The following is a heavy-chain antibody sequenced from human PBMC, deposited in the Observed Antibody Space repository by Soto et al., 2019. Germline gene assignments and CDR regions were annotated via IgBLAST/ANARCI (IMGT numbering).Heavy chain of an antibody. CDR1: GGSFSGYY. J-gene: IGHJ6*02. CDR3: SRGFSGSHYYYGMDV. V-gene: IGHV4-34*01. Sequence: SETLSLTCAVYGGSFSGYYWSWIRQPPGKGLEWIGEINHRGSTNYNPSLKSRVTRSVDTSKNQFSLKLRSVTAADTAVYYCSRGFSGSHYYYGMDVWGQGTTVTVSS. CDR2: INHRGST. D-gene: IGHD1-26*01.